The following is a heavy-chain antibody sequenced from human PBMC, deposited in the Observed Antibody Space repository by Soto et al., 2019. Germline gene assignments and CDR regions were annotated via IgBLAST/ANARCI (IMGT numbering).Heavy chain of an antibody. CDR1: VFTFIIYA. CDR2: ITGNCGYT. V-gene: IGHV3-23*01. Sequence: PGGSXRLSGSSSVFTFIIYAIILFRHAPGKGLEWVSAITGNCGYTYYADSVKGRFTISRDNSKNTLYLQMNSLGAEDTAVYYCAKLTGASWGYFDSWGQGTLVNVSS. J-gene: IGHJ4*02. CDR3: AKLTGASWGYFDS. D-gene: IGHD3-16*01.